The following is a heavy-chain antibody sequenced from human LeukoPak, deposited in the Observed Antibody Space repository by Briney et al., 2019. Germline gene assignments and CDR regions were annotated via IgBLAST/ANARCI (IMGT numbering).Heavy chain of an antibody. CDR3: ARGIVGATDFDY. D-gene: IGHD1-26*01. Sequence: SETLSLTCAVYGGSFSGYYWSCIRQPPGKGLEWIGEINHSGSTNYSPSLKSRVTISVDTSKNQFSLKLSSVTAADTAVYYCARGIVGATDFDYWGQGTLVTVSS. J-gene: IGHJ4*02. CDR1: GGSFSGYY. V-gene: IGHV4-34*01. CDR2: INHSGST.